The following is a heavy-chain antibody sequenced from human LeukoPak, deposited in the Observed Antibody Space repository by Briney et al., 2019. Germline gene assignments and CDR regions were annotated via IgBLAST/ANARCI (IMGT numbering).Heavy chain of an antibody. CDR1: GFTFSSYS. V-gene: IGHV3-21*01. Sequence: GGSLRLSCAASGFTFSSYSMNWVRQAPGKGLEWVSSISSSSYIYYADSVKGRFTISRDSAKNSLYLQMNSLRAEDTAVYYCARDRGSHYYDSSGYYYFDYWGQGTLVTVSS. CDR2: ISSSSYI. D-gene: IGHD3-22*01. J-gene: IGHJ4*02. CDR3: ARDRGSHYYDSSGYYYFDY.